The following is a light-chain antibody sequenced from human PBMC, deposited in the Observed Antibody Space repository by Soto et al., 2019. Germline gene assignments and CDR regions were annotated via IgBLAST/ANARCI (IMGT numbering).Light chain of an antibody. CDR1: SRDVGSYNR. CDR3: NSYTSSSTYV. CDR2: EVS. Sequence: QCVRTQPPSVSGAPGQGGSISCTGTSRDVGSYNRVSWYQQPPGTAPKLMIYEVSNRPSGVPDRFSGSKSGNTASLTISGLQAEDEADYYCNSYTSSSTYVFGTGTKVTVL. V-gene: IGLV2-18*02. J-gene: IGLJ1*01.